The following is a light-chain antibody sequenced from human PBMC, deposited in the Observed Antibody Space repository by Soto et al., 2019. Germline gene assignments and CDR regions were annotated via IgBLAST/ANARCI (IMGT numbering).Light chain of an antibody. CDR3: QQYGSSPQT. CDR1: QSVSSY. CDR2: GAS. V-gene: IGKV3-20*01. Sequence: ESGLTPYPASLSLSHGERATLSCRASQSVSSYLAWYQQKPGQAPRLLISGASSRATGIPDRFSGSGSGTDFTLTISRLEPEDFAVYYCQQYGSSPQTFGQGTMVDI. J-gene: IGKJ1*01.